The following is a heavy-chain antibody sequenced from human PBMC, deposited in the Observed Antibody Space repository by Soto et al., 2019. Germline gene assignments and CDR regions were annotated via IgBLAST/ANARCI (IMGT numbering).Heavy chain of an antibody. Sequence: ASVKVSCKASGYTFTSYGISWVRQAPGQGLKWMGWISACNGNTNYAQKLQGRVTMTTDTSTSTAYMELRSLRSDDTAVYYCARDHSLYGDYAPCFVYWGQGTLVTVFS. J-gene: IGHJ4*02. V-gene: IGHV1-18*01. D-gene: IGHD4-17*01. CDR1: GYTFTSYG. CDR2: ISACNGNT. CDR3: ARDHSLYGDYAPCFVY.